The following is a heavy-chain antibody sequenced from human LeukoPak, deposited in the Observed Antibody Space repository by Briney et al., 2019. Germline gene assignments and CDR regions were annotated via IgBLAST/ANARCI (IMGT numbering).Heavy chain of an antibody. CDR1: GYTFTGYY. V-gene: IGHV1-2*02. D-gene: IGHD3-9*01. CDR3: ARGLRFCYDIVD. Sequence: ASVKVSCKVSGYTFTGYYLHWVRQAPGQGLEWMGWINPNSGDTNYPQKFQGRVTMTRDTSISTAYMELSRLTSDDTALYYCARGLRFCYDIVDWGQGTLVTVSS. J-gene: IGHJ4*02. CDR2: INPNSGDT.